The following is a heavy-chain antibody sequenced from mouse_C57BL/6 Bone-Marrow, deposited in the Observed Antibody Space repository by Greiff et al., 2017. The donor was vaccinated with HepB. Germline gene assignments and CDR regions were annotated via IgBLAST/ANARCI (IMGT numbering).Heavy chain of an antibody. Sequence: EVQLVESGPGLVKPSQSLSLTCSVTGYSITSGYYWNWIRQFPGNKLEWMGYISYDGSNNYNPSLKNRISITRDTSKNQFFLKLNSVTTEDTATYYCAREYGSFAYWGQGTLVTVSA. CDR3: AREYGSFAY. J-gene: IGHJ3*01. CDR2: ISYDGSN. V-gene: IGHV3-6*01. CDR1: GYSITSGYY. D-gene: IGHD2-10*02.